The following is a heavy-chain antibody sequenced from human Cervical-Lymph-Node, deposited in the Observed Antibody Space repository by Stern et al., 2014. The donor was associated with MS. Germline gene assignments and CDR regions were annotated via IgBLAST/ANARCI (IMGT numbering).Heavy chain of an antibody. CDR1: GFTFTSSA. CDR3: AAEPMYYSDSVGAFDI. D-gene: IGHD3-22*01. Sequence: QLVESGPEVKKPWTSVKVSCKASGFTFTSSAVQWVRQARGQPLEWMGGVVVGSGNTNYAQKFQERVTITRDMSTSTAYMELSSLRSEDTAVYYCAAEPMYYSDSVGAFDIWGQGTMVTVSS. V-gene: IGHV1-58*01. CDR2: VVVGSGNT. J-gene: IGHJ3*02.